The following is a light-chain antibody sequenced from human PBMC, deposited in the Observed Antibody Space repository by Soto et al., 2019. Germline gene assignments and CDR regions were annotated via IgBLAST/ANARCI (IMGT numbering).Light chain of an antibody. CDR2: GAS. V-gene: IGKV3-20*01. CDR1: QIVFSNY. J-gene: IGKJ1*01. Sequence: LLTLCPGTLSSSPWERATLSCGLSQIVFSNYLALYQQIRGLAPRLLIYGASSRATGIPGRFSGSGSGTDFTLTISRQEPEDFAVYYCPEYGSSRWTFGQGTKVDIK. CDR3: PEYGSSRWT.